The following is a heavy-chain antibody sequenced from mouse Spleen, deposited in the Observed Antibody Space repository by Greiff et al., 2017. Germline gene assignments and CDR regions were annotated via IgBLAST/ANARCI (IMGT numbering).Heavy chain of an antibody. Sequence: VKLVESGPGLVAPSQSLSITCTVSGFSLTSYAISWVRQPPGKGLEWLGVIWTGGGTNYNSALKSRLSISKDNSKSQVFLKMNSLQTDDTARYYCARKRDSKALYAMDYWGQGTSVTVSS. CDR3: ARKRDSKALYAMDY. V-gene: IGHV2-9-1*01. J-gene: IGHJ4*01. D-gene: IGHD2-5*01. CDR1: GFSLTSYA. CDR2: IWTGGGT.